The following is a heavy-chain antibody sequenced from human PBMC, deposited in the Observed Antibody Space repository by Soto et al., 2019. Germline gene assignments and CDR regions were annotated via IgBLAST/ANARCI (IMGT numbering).Heavy chain of an antibody. V-gene: IGHV3-21*01. D-gene: IGHD6-19*01. CDR1: GFTFSSHS. CDR3: ARVAVAGTGLDYFDY. J-gene: IGHJ4*02. Sequence: GGSLRLPCAASGFTFSSHSMNWVCQAPGKGLEWVSSISSSCSYIYYADSVKGRFTISRDNAKNSLYLQMNSLRAEDTAVYYCARVAVAGTGLDYFDYWGQGTLVTVSS. CDR2: ISSSCSYI.